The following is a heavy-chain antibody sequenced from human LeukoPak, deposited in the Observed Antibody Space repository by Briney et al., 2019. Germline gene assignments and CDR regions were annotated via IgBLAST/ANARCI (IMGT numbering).Heavy chain of an antibody. CDR1: GFTFSSYG. J-gene: IGHJ4*02. D-gene: IGHD3-22*01. V-gene: IGHV3-30*02. CDR3: AKDRYYYDSSGYSHYFDY. CDR2: IRYDGSNK. Sequence: GGSLRLSCAASGFTFSSYGMHWVRQAPGRGLEWVAFIRYDGSNKYYADSVKGRFTISRDNSKNTLYLQMNSLRAEDTAVYYCAKDRYYYDSSGYSHYFDYWGQGTLVTVSS.